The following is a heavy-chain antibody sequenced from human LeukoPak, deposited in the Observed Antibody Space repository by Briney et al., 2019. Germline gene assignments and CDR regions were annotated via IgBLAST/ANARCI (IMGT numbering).Heavy chain of an antibody. J-gene: IGHJ2*01. D-gene: IGHD3-10*01. Sequence: SETLSLTCTVSGGSISGYYWSWIRQPPGKGLEWIGYIFYSGSTNYNPSLKSRVTISVDTSKNQSSLKLSSVTAADTAVYFCARVYYGRTYDYWYFDLWGRGTLVTVSS. CDR2: IFYSGST. CDR1: GGSISGYY. V-gene: IGHV4-59*01. CDR3: ARVYYGRTYDYWYFDL.